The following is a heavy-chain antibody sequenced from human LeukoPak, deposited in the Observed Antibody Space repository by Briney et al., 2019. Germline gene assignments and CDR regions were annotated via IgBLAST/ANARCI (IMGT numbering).Heavy chain of an antibody. CDR3: ARTTEAHSWQTRYYSYYMDV. D-gene: IGHD6-13*01. CDR2: VYYSGTT. Sequence: TPSETLSLTCTVSDGSTIISRYYWGWIRQSPGKGLEWLGSVYYSGTTYYNPSLKSRVTISLDMSKNQFFLRLNSVTAADTAVYYCARTTEAHSWQTRYYSYYMDVWGKGTTVTVSS. V-gene: IGHV4-39*07. J-gene: IGHJ6*03. CDR1: DGSTIISRYY.